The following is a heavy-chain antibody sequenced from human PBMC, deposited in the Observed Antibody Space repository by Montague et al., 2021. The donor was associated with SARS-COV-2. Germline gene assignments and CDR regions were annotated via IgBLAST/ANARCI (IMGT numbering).Heavy chain of an antibody. CDR1: GDSVSSNSAT. Sequence: CAISGDSVSSNSATRHWNRQSPSRGLEWPGRTYYRSRWSNDYAVFVRSRIIINPDTSTNQFSLQLSPVTPEDTAVYFCARERWALGVSFDYWGQGTLVTVSS. D-gene: IGHD3-10*01. J-gene: IGHJ4*02. V-gene: IGHV6-1*01. CDR3: ARERWALGVSFDY. CDR2: TYYRSRWSN.